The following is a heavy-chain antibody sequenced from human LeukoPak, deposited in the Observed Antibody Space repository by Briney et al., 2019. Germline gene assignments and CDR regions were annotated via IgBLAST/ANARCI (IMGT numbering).Heavy chain of an antibody. V-gene: IGHV3-66*01. Sequence: SGGSLRLSCAASGFTFSRHWMSWFRQAPGKGLEWVSVIYSGGSTYYADSVKGRFTISRDNSKNTLYLQMNSLRAEDTAVYYCAADSSSWPDYWGQGTLVTVSS. CDR2: IYSGGST. D-gene: IGHD6-13*01. CDR1: GFTFSRHW. CDR3: AADSSSWPDY. J-gene: IGHJ4*02.